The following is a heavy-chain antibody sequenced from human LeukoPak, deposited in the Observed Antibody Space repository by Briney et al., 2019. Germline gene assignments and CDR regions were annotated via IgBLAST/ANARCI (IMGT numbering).Heavy chain of an antibody. Sequence: EASVKVSCKASGGTFSSYAISWVRQAPGQGLEWMGGIIPIFGTANYAQKFQGRVTITADESTSTAYMELSSLRSEDTAVYYCARLDYYDSSGYYRNRFDPWGQGTLVTVSS. J-gene: IGHJ5*02. V-gene: IGHV1-69*13. CDR1: GGTFSSYA. D-gene: IGHD3-22*01. CDR2: IIPIFGTA. CDR3: ARLDYYDSSGYYRNRFDP.